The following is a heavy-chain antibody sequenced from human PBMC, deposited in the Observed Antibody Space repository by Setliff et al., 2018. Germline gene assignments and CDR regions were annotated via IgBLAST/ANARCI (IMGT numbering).Heavy chain of an antibody. J-gene: IGHJ6*03. Sequence: SVKVSCKTSGGTFNSYGIDWVRQAPGQGLEWMGRSIPISGTTKYAQKFQDRVTITADKSTSTAYMELSSLTSDDTAVYYCATSPKKVTGSDYYNYYMDVWGKGTTVTVSS. CDR2: SIPISGTT. D-gene: IGHD3-9*01. CDR1: GGTFNSYG. CDR3: ATSPKKVTGSDYYNYYMDV. V-gene: IGHV1-69*06.